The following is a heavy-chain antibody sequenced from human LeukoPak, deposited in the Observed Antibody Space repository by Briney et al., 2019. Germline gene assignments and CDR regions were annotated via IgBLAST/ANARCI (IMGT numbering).Heavy chain of an antibody. CDR3: ARGGPTTTPFDP. CDR1: GGSFSGYY. V-gene: IGHV4-34*01. CDR2: INHSGST. D-gene: IGHD4-17*01. Sequence: SETLSLTCAVYGGSFSGYYWSWIRQPPGKGLEWIGEINHSGSTNYNPSLKSRVTISVDTSKNQFSLKLSSVTAADTAVYYCARGGPTTTPFDPWGQGTLVTVSS. J-gene: IGHJ5*02.